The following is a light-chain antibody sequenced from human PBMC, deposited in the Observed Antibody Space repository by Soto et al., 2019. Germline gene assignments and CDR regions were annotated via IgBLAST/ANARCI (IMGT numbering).Light chain of an antibody. J-gene: IGLJ1*01. CDR1: SSDVVAYNY. V-gene: IGLV2-8*01. Sequence: QAALTQPPPAAGSPGQSVTLSCTGTSSDVVAYNYVSWYQQLPGKAPKLIIYEVSKRPSGVPDRFSGSKSGNTASLTVSGLQAEDEADYYCTSYAGTYSFFYVFGTGTKVTVL. CDR2: EVS. CDR3: TSYAGTYSFFYV.